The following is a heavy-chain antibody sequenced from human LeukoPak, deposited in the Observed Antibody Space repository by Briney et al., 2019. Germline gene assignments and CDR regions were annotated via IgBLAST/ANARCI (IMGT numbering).Heavy chain of an antibody. Sequence: SETLSLTCTVSGGSISSNTHYWGWIRQPPGKGLEWIVSMYYSGSAYYNASLKSRVTISVDTSKNQFSLKVNSVTAADTAVYYCARQEGIAASGTLFDFWGQGTLVTVSS. CDR3: ARQEGIAASGTLFDF. CDR2: MYYSGSA. J-gene: IGHJ4*02. CDR1: GGSISSNTHY. V-gene: IGHV4-39*01. D-gene: IGHD6-13*01.